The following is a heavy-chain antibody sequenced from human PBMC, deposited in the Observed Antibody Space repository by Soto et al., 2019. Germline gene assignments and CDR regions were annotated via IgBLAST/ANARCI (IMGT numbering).Heavy chain of an antibody. D-gene: IGHD6-19*01. J-gene: IGHJ4*02. Sequence: EVQLLESGGGLVQPGGSLRLSCAASGFTFSSYAMSWVRQAPGKGLEWVSGISGSGDTTYYADSMKGRFTISRDNSKNTLYLQMNSLGAEDTAVYYCAKTVPGTKYWGQGTLVTVSS. CDR2: ISGSGDTT. V-gene: IGHV3-23*01. CDR3: AKTVPGTKY. CDR1: GFTFSSYA.